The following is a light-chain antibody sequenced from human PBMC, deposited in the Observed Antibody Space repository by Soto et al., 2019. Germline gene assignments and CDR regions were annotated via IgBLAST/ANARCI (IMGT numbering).Light chain of an antibody. J-gene: IGLJ1*01. CDR3: QSYDSSLSGV. CDR2: EDT. CDR1: SSDVGSHPL. Sequence: QSALTQPASVSGSPGQSITISCAGTSSDVGSHPLVSWYQQHPGKAPKLMISEDTKRPSGVSNRFSGSKSGTSASLAITGLQAEDEADYYCQSYDSSLSGVFGSGTKVTVL. V-gene: IGLV2-14*02.